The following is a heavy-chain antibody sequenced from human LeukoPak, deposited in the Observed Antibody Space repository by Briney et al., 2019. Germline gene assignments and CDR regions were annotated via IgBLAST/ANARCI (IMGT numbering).Heavy chain of an antibody. V-gene: IGHV4-61*02. CDR2: IYTSGST. Sequence: SETLSLTCTVSGGSISSGSYYWSWIRQPAGKGLESIGRIYTSGSTNYTPSLKSRVTISVDTSKNQFSLKLSSVTAADTAVYYCARAEWLHWFDPWGQGTLVTVSS. CDR3: ARAEWLHWFDP. D-gene: IGHD3-3*01. J-gene: IGHJ5*02. CDR1: GGSISSGSYY.